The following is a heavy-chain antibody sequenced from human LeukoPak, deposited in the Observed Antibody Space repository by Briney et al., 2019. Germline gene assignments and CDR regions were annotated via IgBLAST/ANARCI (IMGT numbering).Heavy chain of an antibody. CDR1: GFTVSTNY. J-gene: IGHJ4*02. Sequence: GGSLRLSCAASGFTVSTNYMSWVRQAPGKGLEWVSVIYTDGSTYYADSVKGRFTISRDNSKNTLYLQMNSLRAEDTAVYYCAKALWIVVPAAPFDYWGQGTLVTVSS. CDR2: IYTDGST. CDR3: AKALWIVVPAAPFDY. D-gene: IGHD2-2*01. V-gene: IGHV3-53*01.